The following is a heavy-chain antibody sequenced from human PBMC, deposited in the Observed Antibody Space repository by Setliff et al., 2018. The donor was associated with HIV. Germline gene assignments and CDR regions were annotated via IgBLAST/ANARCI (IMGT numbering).Heavy chain of an antibody. J-gene: IGHJ4*02. V-gene: IGHV4-39*02. CDR1: GGSITSTTYY. Sequence: PSETLSLTCTVSGGSITSTTYYWGWIRQPPGKGLEWIGTIHYTGSTYHNPSLKSRVTISVEASKNQISLKLTAVTAADSAVYYCAREGDGIDFWGQGTLGTSPQ. D-gene: IGHD2-21*02. CDR2: IHYTGST. CDR3: AREGDGIDF.